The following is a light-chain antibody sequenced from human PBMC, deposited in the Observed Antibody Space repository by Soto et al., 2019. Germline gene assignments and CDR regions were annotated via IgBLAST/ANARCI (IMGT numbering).Light chain of an antibody. CDR1: QSVSSNF. CDR2: GAS. V-gene: IGKV3-20*01. J-gene: IGKJ1*01. Sequence: IVLTQSPGTLSLSPGERAALSCRASQSVSSNFLAWYQQRPGQAPRLLIYGASNRATGIPDRFSGSGSETDFTLTISRLEPEDFAVYYCHQYGSSPATFGQGTKVEI. CDR3: HQYGSSPAT.